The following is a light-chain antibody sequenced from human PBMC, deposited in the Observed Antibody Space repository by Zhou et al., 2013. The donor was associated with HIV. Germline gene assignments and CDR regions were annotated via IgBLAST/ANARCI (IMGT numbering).Light chain of an antibody. CDR1: QSISSW. J-gene: IGKJ2*01. Sequence: DIQMTQSPSTLSASVGDRVTITCRASQSISSWLAWYQQKPGKAPKLLIYKASSLESGVPSRFSGSGSGTEFTLTISSLQPDDSATYYCQQYDGYSQFAFGQGTKLEIK. CDR3: QQYDGYSQFA. V-gene: IGKV1-5*03. CDR2: KAS.